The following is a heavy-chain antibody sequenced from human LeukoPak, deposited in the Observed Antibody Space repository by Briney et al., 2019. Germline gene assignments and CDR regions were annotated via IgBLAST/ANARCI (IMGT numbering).Heavy chain of an antibody. J-gene: IGHJ4*02. CDR2: INPNSGGT. V-gene: IGHV1-2*04. CDR3: ATGGRPQTYSRRSYFDY. Sequence: AASVKVSCKASGYTFTGYYMHWVRQAPGQGLEWMGWINPNSGGTNYAQKFQGWVTMTRDTSISTAYMELSRLRSDDTAVYYCATGGRPQTYSRRSYFDYWGQGTLVTVSS. CDR1: GYTFTGYY. D-gene: IGHD2-15*01.